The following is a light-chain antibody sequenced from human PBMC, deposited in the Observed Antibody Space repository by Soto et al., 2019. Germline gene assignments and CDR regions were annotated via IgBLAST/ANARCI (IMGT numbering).Light chain of an antibody. V-gene: IGKV1-5*03. CDR1: QTISSW. CDR2: KAS. CDR3: QHYNSYSEA. J-gene: IGKJ1*01. Sequence: DIKMTKSPSPLSGSVGDRVTITCRASQTISSWLAWYQQKPGKAPKLLIYKASTLKSGVPSRFSGSGSGTEFTLTISSLQPDDFAAYYCQHYNSYSEAFGQGTKVDIK.